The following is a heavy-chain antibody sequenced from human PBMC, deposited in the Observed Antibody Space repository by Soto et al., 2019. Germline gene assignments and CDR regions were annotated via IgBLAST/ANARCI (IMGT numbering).Heavy chain of an antibody. CDR1: GYTLTELS. CDR2: FDPEDGET. V-gene: IGHV1-24*01. CDR3: ATRAVEDRAPWYFDL. Sequence: GASVKVSCKASGYTLTELSMHWVRQAPGKGLEWMGGFDPEDGETIYAQKFQGRVTMTEDTSTDTAYMELSSLRSEDTAVYYCATRAVEDRAPWYFDLWGRGTLVTVSS. D-gene: IGHD6-19*01. J-gene: IGHJ2*01.